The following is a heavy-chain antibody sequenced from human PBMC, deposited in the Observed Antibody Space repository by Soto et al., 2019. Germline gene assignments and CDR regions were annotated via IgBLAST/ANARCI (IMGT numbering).Heavy chain of an antibody. D-gene: IGHD6-13*01. J-gene: IGHJ3*02. CDR3: AKDPRAAAGTHSDAFDI. CDR1: GFTFSSYC. Sequence: PXGSLRLSWADSGFTFSSYCMHWVRQAPGKGLEWVAVISYDGSNKYYADSVKGRFTISRDNSKNTLYLQMNSLRAEDTAVYYCAKDPRAAAGTHSDAFDIWGQGTMVTVSS. CDR2: ISYDGSNK. V-gene: IGHV3-30*18.